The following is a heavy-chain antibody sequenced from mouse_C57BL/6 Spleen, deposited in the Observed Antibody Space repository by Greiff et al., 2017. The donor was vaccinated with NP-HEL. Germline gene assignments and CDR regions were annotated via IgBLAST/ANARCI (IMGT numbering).Heavy chain of an antibody. Sequence: EVKVVESGGGLVKPGGSLKLSCAASGFTFSSYAMSWVRQTPEKRLEWVATISDGGSYTYYPDNVKGRFTISRDNAKNNLYLQMSHLKSEDTAMYYCAKIYYDYEYYFDYWGQGTTLTVSS. J-gene: IGHJ2*01. V-gene: IGHV5-4*03. CDR2: ISDGGSYT. CDR1: GFTFSSYA. CDR3: AKIYYDYEYYFDY. D-gene: IGHD2-4*01.